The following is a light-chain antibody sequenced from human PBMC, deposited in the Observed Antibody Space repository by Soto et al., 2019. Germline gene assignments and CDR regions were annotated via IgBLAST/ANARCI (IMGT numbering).Light chain of an antibody. CDR3: QQRSNWPRRT. CDR2: DAS. Sequence: EIVLTQSPATLSLSPGERATLSCRASQSVSSYLAWYQQKPGQAPRLLIYDASNRATGIPARFSGSGSGTDFTLTISSLEPEDFAVYYCQQRSNWPRRTFGPGTKVDIK. V-gene: IGKV3-11*01. CDR1: QSVSSY. J-gene: IGKJ3*01.